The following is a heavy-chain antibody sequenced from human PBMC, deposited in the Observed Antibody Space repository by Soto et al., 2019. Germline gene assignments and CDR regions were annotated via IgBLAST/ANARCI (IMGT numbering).Heavy chain of an antibody. Sequence: GGSLRLSCAASGFSFPSFAMSWVRQAPGKGLEWVSAIGAGSAGTHYADSVKGRFTISRDDSENTLYLQMNSLRADDTAVYYCARPAATVIFYSGMDVWGQGTTVTVSS. CDR1: GFSFPSFA. CDR3: ARPAATVIFYSGMDV. J-gene: IGHJ6*02. D-gene: IGHD4-17*01. V-gene: IGHV3-23*01. CDR2: IGAGSAGT.